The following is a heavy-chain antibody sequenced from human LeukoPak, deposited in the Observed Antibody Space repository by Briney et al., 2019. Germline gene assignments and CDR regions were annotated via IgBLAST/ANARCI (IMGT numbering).Heavy chain of an antibody. J-gene: IGHJ4*02. V-gene: IGHV4-59*01. CDR3: ASLWFGELSL. CDR1: GGSISSYC. CDR2: IYYSGST. Sequence: SETLSLTCTVSGGSISSYCWSWIRQPPGKGLEWIGYIYYSGSTNYNPSPKSRVTISVDTSKNQFSLKLSSVTAADTAVYYCASLWFGELSLWGQGTLVTVSS. D-gene: IGHD3-10*01.